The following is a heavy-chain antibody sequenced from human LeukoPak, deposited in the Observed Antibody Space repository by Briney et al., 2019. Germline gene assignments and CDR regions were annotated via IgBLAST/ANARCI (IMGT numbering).Heavy chain of an antibody. J-gene: IGHJ5*02. CDR2: IYGDGTT. CDR1: GFTVSNDY. V-gene: IGHV3-66*02. D-gene: IGHD1-26*01. Sequence: GGSLRLSCAAYGFTVSNDYMAWVRQAPGRGLEWVSLIYGDGTTFYTDSVKGRFTISRDNFKNTLYLQMSSLRPEDTALYYCARDRAWAQSWVALDPWGQGTLVTVSS. CDR3: ARDRAWAQSWVALDP.